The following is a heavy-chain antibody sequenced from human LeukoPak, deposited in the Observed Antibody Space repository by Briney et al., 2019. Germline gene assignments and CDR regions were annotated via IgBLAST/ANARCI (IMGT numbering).Heavy chain of an antibody. D-gene: IGHD3-16*01. V-gene: IGHV4-59*01. J-gene: IGHJ4*02. CDR2: ISSSGNT. CDR3: ARGGYLGSSVFDY. Sequence: KPSETLSLTCTVSGASISGYFWSWIRQPPGKGLEWIGYISSSGNTNYNPSLKSRVTISVDMSKNRFSLKLSSVTAADTAVFYCARGGYLGSSVFDYWGQGTLVTVSS. CDR1: GASISGYF.